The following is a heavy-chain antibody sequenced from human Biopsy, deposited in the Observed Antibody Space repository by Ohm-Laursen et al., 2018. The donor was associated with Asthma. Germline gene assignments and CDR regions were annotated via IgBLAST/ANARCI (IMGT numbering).Heavy chain of an antibody. J-gene: IGHJ1*01. V-gene: IGHV3-30*03. CDR2: MSFDGRQT. D-gene: IGHD3-22*01. Sequence: SLRLSCAASGFTFNSYGMHWVRQAPGKGLEWVAVMSFDGRQTYYADSVKGRFTISRDNSKNTLYLQMNSLRSDDTAVYYCARDALHDNSAYIGDAFDFWGQGTLVTVSS. CDR1: GFTFNSYG. CDR3: ARDALHDNSAYIGDAFDF.